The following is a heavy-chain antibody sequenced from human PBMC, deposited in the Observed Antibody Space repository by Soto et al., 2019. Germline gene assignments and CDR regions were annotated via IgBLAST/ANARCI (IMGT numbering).Heavy chain of an antibody. V-gene: IGHV4-39*01. Sequence: SETLSLTCTVSGGSISGDSYYWVWIRQPPEKGLEWIGFGFGGNTWYNSSLRSRVTISLDTSKNQLSLTLSSVTAADTAVYYCARHLGDILTGYSLWGQGTLVTVSS. CDR1: GGSISGDSYY. D-gene: IGHD3-9*01. CDR2: FGFGGNT. J-gene: IGHJ4*02. CDR3: ARHLGDILTGYSL.